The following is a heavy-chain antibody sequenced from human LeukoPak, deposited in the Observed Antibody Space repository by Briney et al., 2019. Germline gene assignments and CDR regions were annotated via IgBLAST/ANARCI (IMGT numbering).Heavy chain of an antibody. CDR3: ARGVDYDFWSGTLFDP. Sequence: SETLSLTCTVSGGSISSYYWSWIRQPPGKGLEWIGYIYYSGSTNYNPSLKSRVTISVDTSKNQFSLNLNSVTAGDTAVYYCARGVDYDFWSGTLFDPWGQGTLVSVSS. J-gene: IGHJ5*02. D-gene: IGHD3-3*01. V-gene: IGHV4-59*01. CDR2: IYYSGST. CDR1: GGSISSYY.